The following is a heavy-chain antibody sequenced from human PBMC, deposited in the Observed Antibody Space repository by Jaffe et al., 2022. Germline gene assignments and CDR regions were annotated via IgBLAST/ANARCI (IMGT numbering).Heavy chain of an antibody. Sequence: QVQLVESGGGVVQPGGSLRLSCAASGFTFSSYGMHWVRQAPGKGLEWVAFIRYDGSNKYYADSVKGRFTISRDNSKNTLYLQMNSLRAEDTAVYYCAKDSPKVVAATPEYFQHWGQGTLVTVSS. CDR1: GFTFSSYG. CDR3: AKDSPKVVAATPEYFQH. D-gene: IGHD2-15*01. V-gene: IGHV3-30*02. CDR2: IRYDGSNK. J-gene: IGHJ1*01.